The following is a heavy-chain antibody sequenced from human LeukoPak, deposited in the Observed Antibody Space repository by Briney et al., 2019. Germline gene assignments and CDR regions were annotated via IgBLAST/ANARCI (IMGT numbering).Heavy chain of an antibody. CDR3: AREVSWYYFDY. CDR2: VSYDGSNT. Sequence: GTSLRLSCAASGFGFGGYAIHWVRQAPGKGLEWVAVVSYDGSNTYYADSVKGRFAISRDNSKKTLYLQMNSLRGDDTAVYYCAREVSWYYFDYWGQGILVTVSS. D-gene: IGHD6-13*01. J-gene: IGHJ4*02. V-gene: IGHV3-30*09. CDR1: GFGFGGYA.